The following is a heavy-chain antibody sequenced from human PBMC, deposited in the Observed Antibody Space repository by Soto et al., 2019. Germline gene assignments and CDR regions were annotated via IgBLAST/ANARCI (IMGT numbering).Heavy chain of an antibody. J-gene: IGHJ3*02. Sequence: TLSLTCSVSGDSISRIDYYWTWIRQHPEKGLEWIGNIYFRGNTYYSPSLESRLTISVDTSKNQFSLKLTSVTAADTAVYYCAREGGSYDSGGYLIRGAFDIWGQGTMVTVSS. CDR2: IYFRGNT. CDR1: GDSISRIDYY. V-gene: IGHV4-31*03. CDR3: AREGGSYDSGGYLIRGAFDI. D-gene: IGHD3-22*01.